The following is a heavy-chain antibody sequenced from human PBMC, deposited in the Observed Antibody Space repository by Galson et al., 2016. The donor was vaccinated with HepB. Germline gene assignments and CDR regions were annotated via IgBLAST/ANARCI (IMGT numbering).Heavy chain of an antibody. CDR2: ISPYNGNT. CDR3: ARVIFAIAARRTTVTRPFDY. CDR1: GYTFPNYG. J-gene: IGHJ4*02. Sequence: SCKASGYTFPNYGISWVRQAPGQGLEWMGWISPYNGNTNYAQKLQGRVTMTTDTSTSTAYMELRSLRSDDTAVYYCARVIFAIAARRTTVTRPFDYWGQGTLLTVSA. D-gene: IGHD6-6*01. V-gene: IGHV1-18*01.